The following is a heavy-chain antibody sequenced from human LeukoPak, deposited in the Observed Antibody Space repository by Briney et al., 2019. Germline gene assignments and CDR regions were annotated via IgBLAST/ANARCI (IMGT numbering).Heavy chain of an antibody. CDR1: GYTFTSYG. D-gene: IGHD3-3*01. CDR2: MNPNSGNT. CDR3: ARGLEAYYDFWSGYYLGSPDYYGMDV. J-gene: IGHJ6*02. Sequence: ASVKVSCKASGYTFTSYGIGWVRQATGQGLEWMGWMNPNSGNTGYAQKFQGRVTMTRNTSISTAYMELSSLRSEDTAVYYCARGLEAYYDFWSGYYLGSPDYYGMDVWGQGTTVTVSS. V-gene: IGHV1-8*02.